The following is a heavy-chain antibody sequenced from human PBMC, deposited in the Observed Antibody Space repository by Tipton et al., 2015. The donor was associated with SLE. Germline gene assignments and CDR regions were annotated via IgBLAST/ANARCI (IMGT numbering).Heavy chain of an antibody. J-gene: IGHJ6*03. V-gene: IGHV4-34*01. CDR1: GGSFSVYY. CDR2: INHSGST. CDR3: AREPVYYYYYMDV. Sequence: TLSLTCAVYGGSFSVYYWTWIRQPPGKGLEWIGEINHSGSTNYNPSLKSRVTISVDTSKHQFSLKLSSVTAADTAVYYCAREPVYYYYYMDVWGKGTTVTVSS.